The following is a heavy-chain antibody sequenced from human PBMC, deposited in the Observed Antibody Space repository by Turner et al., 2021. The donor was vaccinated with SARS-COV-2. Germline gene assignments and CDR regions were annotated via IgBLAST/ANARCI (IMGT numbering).Heavy chain of an antibody. V-gene: IGHV1-46*03. D-gene: IGHD3-10*01. CDR2: INSSGGGT. J-gene: IGHJ4*02. Sequence: QVQVVHSAAEVTKTGDEVKVSCKASGYIFINYYIHLVQQATGQGLEWLGIINSSGGGTRYAQKFRGRVTMTRDTSTSTVSMELSSLRSEDTAVYYCARGELWSFSSYDNWGQGTLVTVSS. CDR3: ARGELWSFSSYDN. CDR1: GYIFINYY.